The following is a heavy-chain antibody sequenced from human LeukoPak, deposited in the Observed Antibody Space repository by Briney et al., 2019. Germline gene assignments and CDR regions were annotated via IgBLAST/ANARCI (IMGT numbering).Heavy chain of an antibody. V-gene: IGHV3-74*01. CDR2: INFDGSST. CDR3: ARDPGNKDAFDI. CDR1: GFTFRSYW. Sequence: GGSLRLSCAASGFTFRSYWMHWVRQAPGKGLVWVSRINFDGSSTSYADSVKGRFTISRDNAKNTLFLQMNSLRAEDTAVYYCARDPGNKDAFDIWGQGTMVTVSS. J-gene: IGHJ3*02.